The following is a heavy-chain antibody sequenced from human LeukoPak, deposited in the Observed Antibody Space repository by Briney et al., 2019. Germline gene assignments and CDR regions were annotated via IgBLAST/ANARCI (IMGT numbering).Heavy chain of an antibody. CDR2: IYYSGST. J-gene: IGHJ4*02. D-gene: IGHD6-13*01. Sequence: SETLSLTCTVSGGSISSGGYYWSWIRQHPGKGLEWIGYIYYSGSTYYNPSLKSRVTISVDTSKNQFSLKLSSVTAADTAVYYCARGRLAADDGTYYFDYWGQGTLVTVSS. V-gene: IGHV4-31*03. CDR1: GGSISSGGYY. CDR3: ARGRLAADDGTYYFDY.